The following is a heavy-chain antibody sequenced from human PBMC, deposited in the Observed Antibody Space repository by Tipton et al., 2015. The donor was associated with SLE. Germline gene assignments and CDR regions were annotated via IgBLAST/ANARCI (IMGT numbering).Heavy chain of an antibody. Sequence: LRLSCAASGFTVSSNYMSWVRRAPGKGLEWVGEINHSGSTNYNPSLKSRVIISVDTSKNQFSLKLSSVTAADTAGYYCATPGYCSGGSCYPALGYWGQGTLVTVSS. D-gene: IGHD2-15*01. CDR1: GFTVSSNY. J-gene: IGHJ4*02. CDR3: ATPGYCSGGSCYPALGY. CDR2: INHSGST. V-gene: IGHV4-34*08.